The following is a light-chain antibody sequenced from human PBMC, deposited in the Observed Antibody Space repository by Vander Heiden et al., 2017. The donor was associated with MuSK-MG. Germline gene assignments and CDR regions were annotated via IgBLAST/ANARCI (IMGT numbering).Light chain of an antibody. J-gene: IGKJ4*01. V-gene: IGKV1-8*01. CDR3: QQHDSYPRT. Sequence: ALRMTQSPSSLSASTGDRVTIPCRASQGIMSYLAWYQQKPGKAPKLLIYAASTLQSGVPSRFSGSGSGTDFTLTISCLQSEDFATYYCQQHDSYPRTFGGGTKVEIK. CDR1: QGIMSY. CDR2: AAS.